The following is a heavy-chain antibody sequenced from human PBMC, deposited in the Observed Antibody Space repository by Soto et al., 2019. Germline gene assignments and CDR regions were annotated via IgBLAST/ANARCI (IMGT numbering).Heavy chain of an antibody. Sequence: SETLSLTCTVSGGSISTYYWGWIRQPPGRGLEWIGNIDYNGVTYSNPSLKSRVTISRDTSKNQFSLKLTSVTAADTALYYCGKVLVGATGHTDSDSWGPGTLVTVS. CDR1: GGSISTYY. D-gene: IGHD2-15*01. CDR2: IDYNGVT. J-gene: IGHJ4*02. CDR3: GKVLVGATGHTDSDS. V-gene: IGHV4-59*04.